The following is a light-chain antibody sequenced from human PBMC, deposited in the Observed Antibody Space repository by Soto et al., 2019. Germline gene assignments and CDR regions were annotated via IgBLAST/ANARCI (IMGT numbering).Light chain of an antibody. J-gene: IGKJ1*01. CDR2: RAS. CDR1: HYIYSN. CDR3: QQYHNLWP. V-gene: IGKV3-15*01. Sequence: EIVMTQSPATLSVSPGERATLSCTASHYIYSNVAWFQQRHGQAPRLLIYRASTRATGTPARFSGSGSGTEFYLTNTRLQSEDFALYYCQQYHNLWPFGQGTEVEIK.